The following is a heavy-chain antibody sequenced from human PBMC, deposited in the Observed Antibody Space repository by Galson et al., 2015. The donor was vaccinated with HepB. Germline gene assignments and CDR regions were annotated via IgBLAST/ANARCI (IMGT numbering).Heavy chain of an antibody. Sequence: SVKVSCKASGGTFSRHTISWVRQAPGQGLEWIGGIIPMFGSGKYAQKFQGRVTITADESKSTTYMELSSLRSEDTAVYYCARQYDTSGYYAYWGQGTLVTVSS. D-gene: IGHD3-22*01. J-gene: IGHJ4*02. CDR3: ARQYDTSGYYAY. CDR2: IIPMFGSG. CDR1: GGTFSRHT. V-gene: IGHV1-69*13.